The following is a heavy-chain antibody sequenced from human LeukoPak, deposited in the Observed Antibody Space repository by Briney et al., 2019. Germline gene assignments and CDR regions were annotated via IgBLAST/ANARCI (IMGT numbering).Heavy chain of an antibody. V-gene: IGHV4-31*03. CDR2: IYYSGST. D-gene: IGHD1-1*01. Sequence: PSETLSLTCTVSGGSISSGGYYWSWIRQHPGKGLEWIGYIYYSGSTYYNPSLKSRVTISVDTSKNQFSLKLSSVTAADTAVYYCARGGSNWLWTEFDYWGQGTPVTVSP. J-gene: IGHJ4*02. CDR1: GGSISSGGYY. CDR3: ARGGSNWLWTEFDY.